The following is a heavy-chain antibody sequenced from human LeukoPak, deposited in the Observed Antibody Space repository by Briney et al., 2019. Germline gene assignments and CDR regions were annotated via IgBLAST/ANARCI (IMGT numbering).Heavy chain of an antibody. CDR3: AKSPAYGDYGSAFDI. CDR2: INPYNGNT. J-gene: IGHJ3*02. Sequence: ASVKVSCKASGYSFTSYGITWVRQAPGQGLEWMGWINPYNGNTNYAQKLQGRVTMTTDTSTSTAYMDLRSLRSDDTAVYYCAKSPAYGDYGSAFDIWGQGTMVTVSS. D-gene: IGHD4-17*01. V-gene: IGHV1-18*01. CDR1: GYSFTSYG.